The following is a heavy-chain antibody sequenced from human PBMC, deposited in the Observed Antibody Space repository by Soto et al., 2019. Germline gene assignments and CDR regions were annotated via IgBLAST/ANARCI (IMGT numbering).Heavy chain of an antibody. D-gene: IGHD2-2*01. J-gene: IGHJ4*02. CDR3: ARDSEYCSSTSCPERRYFDY. CDR2: INPNSGGT. Sequence: ASVKVSCKASGYTFTSYYMHWVRQAPGQGLEWMGWINPNSGGTNYAQKFQGWVTMTRDTSISTAYMELSRLRSDDTAVYYCARDSEYCSSTSCPERRYFDYWGQGTLVTVSS. CDR1: GYTFTSYY. V-gene: IGHV1-2*04.